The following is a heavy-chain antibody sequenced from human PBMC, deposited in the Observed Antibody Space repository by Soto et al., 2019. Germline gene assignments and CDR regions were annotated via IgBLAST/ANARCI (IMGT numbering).Heavy chain of an antibody. V-gene: IGHV1-18*01. D-gene: IGHD6-13*01. J-gene: IGHJ6*02. CDR2: ISAYNGRT. CDR3: AREVGFIAAAGKNYYYYGMDV. CDR1: GYTFTMYG. Sequence: ASVKVSCKASGYTFTMYGINWVRQAPGQGLEWMGWISAYNGRTNLAQKFQGRVTMTTDTSTSTAYMELRSLISDDTAIYYCAREVGFIAAAGKNYYYYGMDVWGQGTTVTVSS.